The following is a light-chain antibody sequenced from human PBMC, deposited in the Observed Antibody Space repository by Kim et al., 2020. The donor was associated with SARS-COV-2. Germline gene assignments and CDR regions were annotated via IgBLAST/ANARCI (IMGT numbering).Light chain of an antibody. CDR3: QSFDSTNQV. V-gene: IGLV6-57*03. J-gene: IGLJ3*02. Sequence: GTTVTISCTRSSGRIATNYVQWYQQRPGSAPTTVIYDDNQRPSGVPDRFSGSIDSSSNSASLTISGLRTEDEADYYCQSFDSTNQVFGGGTQLTVL. CDR2: DDN. CDR1: SGRIATNY.